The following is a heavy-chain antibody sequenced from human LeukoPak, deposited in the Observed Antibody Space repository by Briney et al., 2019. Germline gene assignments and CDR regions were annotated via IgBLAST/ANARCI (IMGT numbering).Heavy chain of an antibody. D-gene: IGHD6-13*01. V-gene: IGHV3-30*02. J-gene: IGHJ4*02. CDR1: GFTFSSYG. CDR3: AKDLSGPGIAAAGGY. Sequence: GGSLRLSCAASGFTFSSYGMHWVRQAPGKGLEWVAFIRYDGSNKYYADSVKGRFTISRDNSKTTLYLQMNSLRAEDTAVYYCAKDLSGPGIAAAGGYWGQGTLVTVSS. CDR2: IRYDGSNK.